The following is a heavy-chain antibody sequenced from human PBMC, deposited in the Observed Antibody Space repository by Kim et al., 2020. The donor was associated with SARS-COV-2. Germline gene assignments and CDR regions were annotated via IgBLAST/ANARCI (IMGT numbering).Heavy chain of an antibody. Sequence: GGSLRLSCSASGFTFSSYAMHWVRQAPGKGLEYVSAISSNGGSTYYADSVKGRFTISRDNSKNTLYLQMSSLRAEDTAVYYCVKSANYYDSSGHIDYWGQGTLVTVSS. CDR3: VKSANYYDSSGHIDY. D-gene: IGHD3-22*01. CDR1: GFTFSSYA. CDR2: ISSNGGST. J-gene: IGHJ4*02. V-gene: IGHV3-64D*09.